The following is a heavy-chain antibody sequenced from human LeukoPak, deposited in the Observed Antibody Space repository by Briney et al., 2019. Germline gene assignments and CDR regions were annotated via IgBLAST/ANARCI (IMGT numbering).Heavy chain of an antibody. CDR2: ISQDVSNK. J-gene: IGHJ4*02. Sequence: GRSLRLSCAASGFSFNTYVMHWVRQAPGKGLEWVAGISQDVSNKYYADSVKGRFTISRDNSKNTLYLQMNSLRAEDTAIYYCAKGTLGSCIGPRCYPLDSWGQGTLVTVSS. V-gene: IGHV3-30*04. D-gene: IGHD2-15*01. CDR1: GFSFNTYV. CDR3: AKGTLGSCIGPRCYPLDS.